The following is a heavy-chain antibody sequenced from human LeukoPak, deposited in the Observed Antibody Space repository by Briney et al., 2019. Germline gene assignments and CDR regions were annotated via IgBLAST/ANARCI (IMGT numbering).Heavy chain of an antibody. CDR3: ARIGEVLDIVATTHFDY. D-gene: IGHD5-12*01. CDR2: INHSGST. J-gene: IGHJ4*02. V-gene: IGHV4-30-4*08. Sequence: PSQTLSLTCTVSGGSISSGDYYWSWIRQPPGKGLEWIGEINHSGSTNYNPSLKSRVTISVDTSKNQFSLKLSSVTAADTAVYYCARIGEVLDIVATTHFDYWGQGTLVTVSS. CDR1: GGSISSGDYY.